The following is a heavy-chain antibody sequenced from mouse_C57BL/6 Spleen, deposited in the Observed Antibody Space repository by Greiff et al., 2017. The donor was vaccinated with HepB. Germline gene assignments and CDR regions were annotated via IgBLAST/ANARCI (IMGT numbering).Heavy chain of an antibody. CDR1: GFNIKDDY. Sequence: DVKLVESGAELVRPGASVKLSCTASGFNIKDDYMHWVKQRPEQGLEWIGWIDPENGDTEYASKFQGKATITADTSSNTAYLQLSSLTSEDTAVYYCTTGGRSWGQGTTLTVSS. CDR2: IDPENGDT. D-gene: IGHD3-3*01. V-gene: IGHV14-4*01. CDR3: TTGGRS. J-gene: IGHJ2*01.